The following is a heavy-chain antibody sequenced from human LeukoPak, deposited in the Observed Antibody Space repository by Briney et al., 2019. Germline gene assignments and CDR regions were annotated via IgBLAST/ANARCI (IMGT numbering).Heavy chain of an antibody. D-gene: IGHD4-17*01. J-gene: IGHJ4*02. Sequence: SETLSLTCTVSGGSLSGFYWCWIRQTPGKGLEWIGYISHSGSATHNPSLKSRVAIFVQTPKNQLSLTLSSVTDADTAVYYCARVAPNTVTTDYWGQGTLVTVSS. CDR1: GGSLSGFY. CDR2: ISHSGSA. V-gene: IGHV4-59*01. CDR3: ARVAPNTVTTDY.